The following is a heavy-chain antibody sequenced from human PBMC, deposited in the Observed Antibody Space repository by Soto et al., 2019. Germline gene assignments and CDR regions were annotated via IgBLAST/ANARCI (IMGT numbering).Heavy chain of an antibody. V-gene: IGHV1-24*01. Sequence: ASVTVSCKVSGYTLTELSMHWVRQAPGKGLEWMGGFDPEDGETIYAQKFQGRVTMTEDTSTDTAYMELSSLRSEDTAVYYCAMTDSSGYYSTHAFDIWGQGTMVTVS. CDR2: FDPEDGET. CDR3: AMTDSSGYYSTHAFDI. D-gene: IGHD3-22*01. J-gene: IGHJ3*02. CDR1: GYTLTELS.